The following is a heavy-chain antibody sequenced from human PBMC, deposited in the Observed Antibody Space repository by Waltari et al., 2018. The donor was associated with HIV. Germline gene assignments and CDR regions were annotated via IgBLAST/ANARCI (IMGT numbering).Heavy chain of an antibody. V-gene: IGHV3-7*03. CDR2: IKQDGSEK. CDR1: GFTFSSYW. CDR3: ARDHRGVREISRDDACDI. Sequence: EVQLVESGGGLVQPGGSLRLSCAASGFTFSSYWMSWVRQAPGKGLEWVANIKQDGSEKYYVDSVKGRFTISRDNAKNSLYLQMNSLRAEDTAVYYCARDHRGVREISRDDACDIWGQGTMVTVSS. J-gene: IGHJ3*02. D-gene: IGHD3-10*01.